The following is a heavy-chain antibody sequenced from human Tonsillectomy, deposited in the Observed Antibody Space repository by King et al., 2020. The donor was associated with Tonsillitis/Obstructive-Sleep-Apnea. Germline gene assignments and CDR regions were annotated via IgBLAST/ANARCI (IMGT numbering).Heavy chain of an antibody. CDR2: SYYSGST. Sequence: QLQESGPGLVKPSETLSLTCTVSGGSISSSSHHWGWVRQPPGEGLEWIGGSYYSGSTYNNPSLKSRVTISVDTSKNQFSLKLSSVTAADTAVYYCARYSTSSGWFDPWGQGTLVTVSS. CDR3: ARYSTSSGWFDP. J-gene: IGHJ5*02. D-gene: IGHD6-6*01. V-gene: IGHV4-39*01. CDR1: GGSISSSSHH.